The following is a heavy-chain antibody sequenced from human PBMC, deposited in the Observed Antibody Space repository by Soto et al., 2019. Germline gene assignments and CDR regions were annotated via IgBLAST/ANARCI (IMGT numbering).Heavy chain of an antibody. CDR2: ISSSSSYI. Sequence: EVQLVESGGGLVKPGGSLRLSCAASGFTFSSYSMNWVRQAPGKGLEWVSSISSSSSYIYYADSVKGRFTISRDNAKNSLYLQMNSLRAEDTAVYYCARALARGTVTTTRTIDYWGQGTLVTVSS. V-gene: IGHV3-21*01. CDR1: GFTFSSYS. CDR3: ARALARGTVTTTRTIDY. J-gene: IGHJ4*02. D-gene: IGHD4-17*01.